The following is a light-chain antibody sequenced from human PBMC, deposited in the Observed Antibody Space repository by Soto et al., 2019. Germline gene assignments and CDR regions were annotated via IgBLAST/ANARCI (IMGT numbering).Light chain of an antibody. CDR3: GTWDSSLSARV. CDR1: SCNIGNNY. Sequence: QSVLTQPPSVSAAPGQKVTISCSGSSCNIGNNYVSWYQQLPGTAPKLLIYENNKRPSGIPDRFSGSKSGTSATLGITGLQTGDEADYYCGTWDSSLSARVFGGGTKLTVL. CDR2: ENN. J-gene: IGLJ3*02. V-gene: IGLV1-51*02.